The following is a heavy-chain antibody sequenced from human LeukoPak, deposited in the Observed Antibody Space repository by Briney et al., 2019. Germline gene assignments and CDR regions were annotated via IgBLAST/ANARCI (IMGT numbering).Heavy chain of an antibody. CDR2: ISAGSGTV. V-gene: IGHV3-48*04. CDR1: GLSLSSSN. Sequence: GGSLRLSCAASGLSLSSSNMHWVREAPGGGLEWRSYISAGSGTVFSADSVKGRFSISRDNGRESLFLQMKSLRVDATAVYYCTKDLGLSPMIWGRGILVIVSS. J-gene: IGHJ2*01. CDR3: TKDLGLSPMI.